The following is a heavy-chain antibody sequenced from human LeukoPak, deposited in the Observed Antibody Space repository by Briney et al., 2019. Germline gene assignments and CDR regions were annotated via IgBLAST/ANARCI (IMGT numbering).Heavy chain of an antibody. D-gene: IGHD3-10*01. Sequence: GGSLRLSCAASGFTFSSYGMHWVRQAPGKGLEWVAVIWNDGSNKYYADSVKGRFTISRDNSKNTLYLQMNSLRAEDTAVYYCARDYDGSGSHPYYYYGMDVWGQGTTVTVSS. J-gene: IGHJ6*02. CDR1: GFTFSSYG. CDR3: ARDYDGSGSHPYYYYGMDV. CDR2: IWNDGSNK. V-gene: IGHV3-33*01.